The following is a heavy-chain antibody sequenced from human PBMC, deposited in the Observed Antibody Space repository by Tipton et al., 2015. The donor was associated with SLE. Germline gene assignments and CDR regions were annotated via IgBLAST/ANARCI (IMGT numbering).Heavy chain of an antibody. CDR1: GGSIGSYY. D-gene: IGHD1-26*01. J-gene: IGHJ3*01. CDR2: IFYGGTA. V-gene: IGHV4-59*12. Sequence: TLSLTCTVSGGSIGSYYWSWMRQAPGKGLEWIGYIFYGGTANNNPSLKSRVTISVDTSKNQFSLKLSSVTAADTAVYYCARGRLPGAFWGQGTMVTVSS. CDR3: ARGRLPGAF.